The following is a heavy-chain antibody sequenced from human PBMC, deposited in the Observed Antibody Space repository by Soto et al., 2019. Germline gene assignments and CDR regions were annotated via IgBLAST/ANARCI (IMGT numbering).Heavy chain of an antibody. CDR2: IYYSGST. Sequence: PSETLSLTCTVSGGSSSSYYWSWIRQPPGKGLEWIGYIYYSGSTNYNPSLKSRVTISVDTSKNQFSLKLSSVTAADTAVYDCARETSLYYDSSGYPPIVYFDYWGQGTLVTVSS. CDR3: ARETSLYYDSSGYPPIVYFDY. CDR1: GGSSSSYY. D-gene: IGHD3-22*01. J-gene: IGHJ4*02. V-gene: IGHV4-59*01.